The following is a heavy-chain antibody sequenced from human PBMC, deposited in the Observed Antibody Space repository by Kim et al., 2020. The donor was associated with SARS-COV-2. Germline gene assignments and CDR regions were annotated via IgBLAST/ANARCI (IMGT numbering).Heavy chain of an antibody. Sequence: ESVKGRVTITRENSKNTLYLQMNRLRAEDTAVYYCAKGSTPRMLNSHCDYWGQGTLVTVSS. J-gene: IGHJ4*02. CDR3: AKGSTPRMLNSHCDY. D-gene: IGHD2-15*01. V-gene: IGHV3-23*01.